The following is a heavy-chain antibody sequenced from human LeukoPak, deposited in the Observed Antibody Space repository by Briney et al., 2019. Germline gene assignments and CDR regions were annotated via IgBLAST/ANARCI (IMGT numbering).Heavy chain of an antibody. CDR1: GFTFSSYW. D-gene: IGHD2-8*01. J-gene: IGHJ4*02. CDR3: ARSSNGPEH. Sequence: PGGSLRLSCAASGFTFSSYWMHWVRQAPGKGLVWVSRINSDGSTTNYADSVKGRFTISRDNAKNTLYLQMNSLRVDDMAVYYCARSSNGPEHWGQGTLVTVSS. CDR2: INSDGSTT. V-gene: IGHV3-74*01.